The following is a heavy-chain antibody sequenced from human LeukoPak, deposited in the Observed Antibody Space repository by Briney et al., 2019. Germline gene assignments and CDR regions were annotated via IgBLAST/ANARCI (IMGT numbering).Heavy chain of an antibody. J-gene: IGHJ4*02. CDR3: ARERPGGGVLDFDY. CDR2: FYNDGST. CDR1: RLTVSINY. Sequence: GASLILSCSSSRLTVSINYMGWARQAPGKGLEGVSLFYNDGSTYYADSVKGRITISTDNSKNTLYLQMNSLRAEETAVYYCARERPGGGVLDFDYWGERNLVTVSS. V-gene: IGHV3-66*01. D-gene: IGHD3-16*01.